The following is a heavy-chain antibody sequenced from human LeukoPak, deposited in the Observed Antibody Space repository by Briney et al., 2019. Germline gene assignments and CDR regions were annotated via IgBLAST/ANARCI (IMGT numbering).Heavy chain of an antibody. V-gene: IGHV1-2*02. CDR1: GSTFTGYY. D-gene: IGHD3-3*01. J-gene: IGHJ6*03. Sequence: ASVKVSCKASGSTFTGYYMHWVRQAPGQGLEWMGWINPNSGGTNYAQKFQGRVTITRNTSISTAYMELSSLRSEDTAVYYCARGFSQYYYYYYMDVWGKGTTVTVSS. CDR2: INPNSGGT. CDR3: ARGFSQYYYYYYMDV.